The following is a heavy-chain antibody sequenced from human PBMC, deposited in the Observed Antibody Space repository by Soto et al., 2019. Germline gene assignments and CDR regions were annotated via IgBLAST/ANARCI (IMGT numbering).Heavy chain of an antibody. V-gene: IGHV4-61*01. CDR3: ARDSGSYWYFDL. J-gene: IGHJ2*01. CDR1: GGSVSSGSYY. Sequence: SETLSLTCTVSGGSVSSGSYYWSWIRQPPGKGLEWIGYIYYSGSTNYNPSLKSRVTISVDTSKNQFSLKLSSVTAADTAVYYCARDSGSYWYFDLWGRGTLVTVSS. D-gene: IGHD1-26*01. CDR2: IYYSGST.